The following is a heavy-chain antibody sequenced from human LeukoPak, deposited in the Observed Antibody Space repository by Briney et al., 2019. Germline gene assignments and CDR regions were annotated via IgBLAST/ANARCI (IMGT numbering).Heavy chain of an antibody. CDR3: ARGGAGGYYYYYMDV. J-gene: IGHJ6*03. Sequence: GGSLRLSCAASGFTFSSYEMNWVRQAPGKGLEWVSYISSSGSTIYYADSVKGRFTISRDNAKNSLYLQMNSLRAEDTAVYYCARGGAGGYYYYYMDVWGKGTTVTISS. CDR1: GFTFSSYE. D-gene: IGHD3-16*01. V-gene: IGHV3-48*03. CDR2: ISSSGSTI.